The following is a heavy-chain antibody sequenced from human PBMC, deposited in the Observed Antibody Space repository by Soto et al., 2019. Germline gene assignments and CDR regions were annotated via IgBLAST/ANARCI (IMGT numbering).Heavy chain of an antibody. V-gene: IGHV1-3*01. Sequence: QVQLVQSGAEVKKPGASVKVSCKASGYTFTSYAMHLVRQAPGQRLEWMGWINAGNGNTKYSQKFHGRVTITRDTSASTAYMELSSLRSEDTAVYYCARDPRYSYGYNWGQGTLVTVSS. J-gene: IGHJ4*02. CDR3: ARDPRYSYGYN. CDR2: INAGNGNT. D-gene: IGHD5-18*01. CDR1: GYTFTSYA.